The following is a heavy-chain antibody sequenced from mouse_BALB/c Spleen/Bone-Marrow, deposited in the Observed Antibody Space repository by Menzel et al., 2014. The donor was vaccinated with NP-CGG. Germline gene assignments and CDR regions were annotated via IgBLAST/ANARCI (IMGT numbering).Heavy chain of an antibody. CDR3: ARSSSPYYYAMDY. CDR1: GFSLISYG. J-gene: IGHJ4*01. D-gene: IGHD1-1*01. Sequence: QVQLKDSGPGLVAPSQSLSITCTVSGFSLISYGVHWVRQPPGKALEWLGVIWAGGSTNYNSALMSRLSISKDNSKSQVFLKMNSLQTDDTAMYYCARSSSPYYYAMDYWGQGTSVTVSS. CDR2: IWAGGST. V-gene: IGHV2-9*02.